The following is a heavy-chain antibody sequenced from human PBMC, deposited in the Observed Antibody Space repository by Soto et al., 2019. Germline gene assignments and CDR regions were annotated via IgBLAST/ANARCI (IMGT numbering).Heavy chain of an antibody. J-gene: IGHJ4*02. D-gene: IGHD3-16*01. V-gene: IGHV2-5*01. CDR2: IYWHDDK. CDR3: ARAYNCNYM. Sequence: QITLKESGPTLVKPTQTLMLTCSFSGFSLDTTGVGVGGIRQAPGKALEWLANIYWHDDKRYHPSLEGRLTITKDTSKNQVVLTMTDMDPADTATYYCARAYNCNYMWGQGTLVTVSS. CDR1: GFSLDTTGVG.